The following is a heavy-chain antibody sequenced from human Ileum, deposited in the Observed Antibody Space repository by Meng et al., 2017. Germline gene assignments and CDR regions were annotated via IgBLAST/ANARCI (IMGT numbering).Heavy chain of an antibody. V-gene: IGHV4-34*01. J-gene: IGHJ5*02. Sequence: QRQQWGSVMFTPLVPLSLNWAVYGGSFTVIPWDWLSQPSGKGLEWIGDINHSGITRYNPSLQSRVTISLDTSKKQFSLILSSVTAADTAVYYCASSIRRDLPWGQGTLVTVSS. CDR1: GGSFTVIP. CDR3: ASSIRRDLP. CDR2: INHSGIT.